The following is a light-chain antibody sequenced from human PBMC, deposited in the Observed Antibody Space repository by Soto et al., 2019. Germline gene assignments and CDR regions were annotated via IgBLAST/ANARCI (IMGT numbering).Light chain of an antibody. CDR2: NNN. V-gene: IGLV1-44*01. Sequence: QSVLTQPPSASGTPGQRVTISCSGTSSNIGSNTVNWYQQLPGTAPKLLIYNNNQRPPGVPDRLSGSKSGTSGSLAISGLQSENESVYYCVAWDDSLLGHVFGGGTKVTVL. CDR1: SSNIGSNT. J-gene: IGLJ3*02. CDR3: VAWDDSLLGHV.